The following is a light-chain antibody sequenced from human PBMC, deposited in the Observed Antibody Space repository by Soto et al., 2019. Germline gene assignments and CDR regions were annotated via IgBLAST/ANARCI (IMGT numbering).Light chain of an antibody. CDR2: GAS. Sequence: EIVMTQSPATLSVSPGERATLYCRASQSVSSNLAWYQQKPGQAPRLLIYGASTRATGIPARFSGSGSGTEFTLTISSLQSEDFAVYYCQQYNNWPLLTFGGGTKVEIK. CDR1: QSVSSN. J-gene: IGKJ4*01. V-gene: IGKV3-15*01. CDR3: QQYNNWPLLT.